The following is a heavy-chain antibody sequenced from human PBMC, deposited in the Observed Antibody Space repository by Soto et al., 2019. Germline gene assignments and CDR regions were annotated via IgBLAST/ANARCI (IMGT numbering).Heavy chain of an antibody. CDR1: GFPFSTTD. D-gene: IGHD3-10*01. V-gene: IGHV3-23*01. Sequence: GGSLRLSCAASGFPFSTTDMSWVRQAPGKGLEWVSTIDGSGGGTYYADFVKGRFTISRDNSKNTVYLQMTTLRVDDTAKDYCAKNSGWFNTWGQGTMVTVSS. CDR2: IDGSGGGT. CDR3: AKNSGWFNT. J-gene: IGHJ5*02.